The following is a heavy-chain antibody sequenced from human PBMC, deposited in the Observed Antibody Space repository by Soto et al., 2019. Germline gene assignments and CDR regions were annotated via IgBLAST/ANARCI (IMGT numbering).Heavy chain of an antibody. Sequence: ASVKVSCKVSGYTLTELSMHWVRQAPGKGLEWMGGFDPEDGETIYAQKFQGRVTMTEDTSTDTAYMELSSLRSEDTAVYYCATLPYYFGSGSYFLDPNWFHPWAQEPLVTVSP. CDR3: ATLPYYFGSGSYFLDPNWFHP. CDR2: FDPEDGET. CDR1: GYTLTELS. D-gene: IGHD3-10*01. J-gene: IGHJ5*02. V-gene: IGHV1-24*01.